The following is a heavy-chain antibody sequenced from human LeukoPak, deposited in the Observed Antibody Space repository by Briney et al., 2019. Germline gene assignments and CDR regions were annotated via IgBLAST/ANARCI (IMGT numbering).Heavy chain of an antibody. CDR1: GDSVSSGAYY. V-gene: IGHV4-31*03. Sequence: SETLSLTCTVSGDSVSSGAYYWNWIRQHPGKGLEWLGYVYYSGGTYYNPSLKSRVAISIDTSRNQFSLKLSSVTAADTAVYYCASLYNWNDGDAFDIWGQGTMVTVSS. D-gene: IGHD1-1*01. CDR3: ASLYNWNDGDAFDI. J-gene: IGHJ3*02. CDR2: VYYSGGT.